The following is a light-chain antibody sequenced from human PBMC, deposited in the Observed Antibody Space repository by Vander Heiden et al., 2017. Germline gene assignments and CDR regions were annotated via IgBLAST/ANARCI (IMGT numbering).Light chain of an antibody. CDR2: MSS. CDR1: RSNIATNY. CDR3: ASWDESLSGVV. J-gene: IGLJ2*01. V-gene: IGLV1-47*01. Sequence: QSVLTQPPSASGTPGQRVSISCSGSRSNIATNYVYWYQHLPGTAPKLLIYMSSQRPSGVPDRFSGSKSGTSASLAISGLRSEDEADYYCASWDESLSGVVFGGGTKLTVL.